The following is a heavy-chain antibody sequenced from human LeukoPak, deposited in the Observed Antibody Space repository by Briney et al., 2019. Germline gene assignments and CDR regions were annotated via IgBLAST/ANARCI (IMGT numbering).Heavy chain of an antibody. CDR2: IYPGDSDT. J-gene: IGHJ4*02. V-gene: IGHV5-51*01. CDR3: ARQFRDSSGYYSYFFDY. CDR1: GYSFTTYW. Sequence: GESLKISCKGSGYSFTTYWIGWVRQMPGRGLEWMGIIYPGDSDTRYSPSFQGQVTISADKSISTAYLQWSSLKASDTAMYYCARQFRDSSGYYSYFFDYWGQGTLVTVSS. D-gene: IGHD3-22*01.